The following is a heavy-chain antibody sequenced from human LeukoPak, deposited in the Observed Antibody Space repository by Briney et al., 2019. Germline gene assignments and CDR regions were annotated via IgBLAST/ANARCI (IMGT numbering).Heavy chain of an antibody. CDR1: GGSFSGYY. CDR3: ARGNTYDSSGYPTGGFDY. V-gene: IGHV4-34*01. D-gene: IGHD3-22*01. J-gene: IGHJ4*02. CDR2: INHSGST. Sequence: PSETLSLTCAVYGGSFSGYYWSWIRQPPRKGLEWIGEINHSGSTNYNPSLKSRVTITVDTSKNQFSLKLSSVTAADTAVYYCARGNTYDSSGYPTGGFDYWGQGTLVTVSS.